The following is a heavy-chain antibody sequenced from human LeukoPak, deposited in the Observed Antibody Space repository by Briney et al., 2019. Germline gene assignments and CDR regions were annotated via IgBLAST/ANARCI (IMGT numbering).Heavy chain of an antibody. CDR1: GFTFSSYA. Sequence: GGSLRLSCAASGFTFSSYAMHWVRQAPGKGLEWVAVISYDGSNKYYADSVKGRFTISRHNSKNTLCLQMNSLRAEDTAVYYCARLYYYYGMDVWGQGTTVTVSS. J-gene: IGHJ6*02. CDR3: ARLYYYYGMDV. CDR2: ISYDGSNK. V-gene: IGHV3-30*14.